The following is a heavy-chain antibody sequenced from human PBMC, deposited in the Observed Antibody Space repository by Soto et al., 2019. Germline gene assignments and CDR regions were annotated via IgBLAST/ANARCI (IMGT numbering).Heavy chain of an antibody. Sequence: PGGSLRLSCAASGSTFSDYYMSWIRQAPGKGLEWVSYISSSGSTIYYADSVKGRFTISRDNAKNSLYLQMNSLRAEDTAVYYCARSMGGVPAAIDYYYYGMDVWGQGTTVTVSS. D-gene: IGHD2-2*01. CDR3: ARSMGGVPAAIDYYYYGMDV. V-gene: IGHV3-11*01. CDR2: ISSSGSTI. J-gene: IGHJ6*02. CDR1: GSTFSDYY.